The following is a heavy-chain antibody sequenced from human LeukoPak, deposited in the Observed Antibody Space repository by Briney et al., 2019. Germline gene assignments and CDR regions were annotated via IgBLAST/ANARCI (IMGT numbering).Heavy chain of an antibody. CDR2: INHSGST. D-gene: IGHD3-10*01. V-gene: IGHV4-34*01. J-gene: IGHJ6*02. CDR1: GGSFSGYY. CDR3: ARGEGWLGYYYYGMDV. Sequence: PSETLSLTCAVYGGSFSGYYWSWIRQPPGKGLEWIGEINHSGSTNYNPSLKSRVTISVDTSENQFSLKLSSVTAADTAVYYCARGEGWLGYYYYGMDVWGQGTTVTVSS.